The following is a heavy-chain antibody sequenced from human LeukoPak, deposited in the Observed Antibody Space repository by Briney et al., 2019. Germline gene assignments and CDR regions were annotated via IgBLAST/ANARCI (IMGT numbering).Heavy chain of an antibody. J-gene: IGHJ5*02. Sequence: TSETLSLTCTVSGASIIRSSYYWGCVRQPPGKGLEWIGSIFYTGTTSYNPSLKSRVTMSVDTSKNQFSLTVNSVSAADTAVYYCARHGNSQLLSSNRFDPWGQGTLVTVSS. CDR1: GASIIRSSYY. CDR2: IFYTGTT. CDR3: ARHGNSQLLSSNRFDP. D-gene: IGHD2-2*01. V-gene: IGHV4-39*01.